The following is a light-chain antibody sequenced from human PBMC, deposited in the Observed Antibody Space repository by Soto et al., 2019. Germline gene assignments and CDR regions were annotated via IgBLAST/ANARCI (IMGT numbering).Light chain of an antibody. J-gene: IGKJ5*01. Sequence: VMTQTPLSLSVSPGQTASISCKSSQSLLHITGETFLFWYLQKPGQSPQLLIYEVSTRVSGVPDRFSGSGSGTDFTLEISRVDTDDVGIYYCMQSTQLPPTFGQGTRLEIK. V-gene: IGKV2D-29*02. CDR2: EVS. CDR3: MQSTQLPPT. CDR1: QSLLHITGETF.